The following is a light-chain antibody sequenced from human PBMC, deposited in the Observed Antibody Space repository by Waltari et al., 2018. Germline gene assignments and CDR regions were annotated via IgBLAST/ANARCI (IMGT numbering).Light chain of an antibody. V-gene: IGKV4-1*01. CDR1: RTVLYRSDNNKY. CDR2: WAS. J-gene: IGKJ1*01. Sequence: DIVMTQSPDSLSGSLGEMATSNCKSSRTVLYRSDNNKYLAWYPHKLGQPPKPLIYWASTRASGIPGGFGGSGSGTDFTLTIDGLQAEDVAVYYCQQYDDTPRTFGQGTRVEI. CDR3: QQYDDTPRT.